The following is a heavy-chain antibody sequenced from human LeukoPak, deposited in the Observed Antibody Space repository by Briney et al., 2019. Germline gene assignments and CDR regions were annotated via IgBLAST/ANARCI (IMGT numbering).Heavy chain of an antibody. CDR2: ISGSGGST. J-gene: IGHJ6*03. V-gene: IGHV3-23*01. D-gene: IGHD5-12*01. Sequence: PGGSLRLSCAASGFTFSSYAMSWVRQAPGKGLEWVTAISGSGGSTYYADSVKGRFTISRDNSKNTLYLQLNSLRAEATAVLYCAKQYSGFGGVYQHMDVWGKGTKVTVPS. CDR3: AKQYSGFGGVYQHMDV. CDR1: GFTFSSYA.